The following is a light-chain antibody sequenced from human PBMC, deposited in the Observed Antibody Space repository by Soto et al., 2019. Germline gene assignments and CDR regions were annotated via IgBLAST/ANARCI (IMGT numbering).Light chain of an antibody. Sequence: EIVMTQSPATLSVSPGERATLSCRASQSVSSNLAWYQQKPGQAPRLLIYGASTRATGIPARFSGSGSGTAFTLTISNLPAEDFAVYYCQQYNNWPQTFGQGTKLEIK. CDR2: GAS. V-gene: IGKV3-15*01. J-gene: IGKJ2*01. CDR3: QQYNNWPQT. CDR1: QSVSSN.